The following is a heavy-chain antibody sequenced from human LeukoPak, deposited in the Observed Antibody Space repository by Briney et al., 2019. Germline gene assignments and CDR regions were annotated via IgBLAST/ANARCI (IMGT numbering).Heavy chain of an antibody. CDR3: AKGIWNDFWSGYLL. CDR1: GFTFSSYA. V-gene: IGHV3-23*01. D-gene: IGHD3-3*01. J-gene: IGHJ4*02. Sequence: PGGSLRLSCAASGFTFSSYAMSWVRQAPGKGLEWVSAISGSGGSTYYADSVKGRFTISRDNSKNTLYLQMNSLRAEDTAVYYCAKGIWNDFWSGYLLWGQGTLVTVSS. CDR2: ISGSGGST.